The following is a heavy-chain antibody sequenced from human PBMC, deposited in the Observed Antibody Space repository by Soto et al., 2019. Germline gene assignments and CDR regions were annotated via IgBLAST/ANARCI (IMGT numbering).Heavy chain of an antibody. CDR3: AKGRSAEYYSDALDV. J-gene: IGHJ6*02. V-gene: IGHV3-64D*06. D-gene: IGHD3-10*01. CDR1: GSMFNSFA. Sequence: PXESLSLSCSTSGSMFNSFARHWVRQAPGKGLEYVSAINANGGSTYFADSVKGRFSISRDASRNNVFLEMNSLSPEDTAVYHCAKGRSAEYYSDALDVWGQGTTVTVSS. CDR2: INANGGST.